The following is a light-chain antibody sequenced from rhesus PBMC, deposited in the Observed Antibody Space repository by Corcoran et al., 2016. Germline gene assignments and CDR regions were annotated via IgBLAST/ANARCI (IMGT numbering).Light chain of an antibody. V-gene: IGKV2-91*01. CDR2: FGS. J-gene: IGKJ1*01. CDR3: MQATPLPPT. Sequence: DIVMTQTPLSLTVTPGEPASISCRSSQSLLHSNGYTYLYWYLQKPGQSPLLLRYFGSNRASGVPERFSGTGSCTDFTLGSRRVEAEDIWFYYFMQATPLPPTFGQGTKVEIK. CDR1: QSLLHSNGYTY.